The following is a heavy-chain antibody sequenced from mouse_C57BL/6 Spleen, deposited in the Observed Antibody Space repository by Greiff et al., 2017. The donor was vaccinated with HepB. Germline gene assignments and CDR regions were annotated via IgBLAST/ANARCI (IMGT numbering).Heavy chain of an antibody. CDR3: ARGSSGYPFAY. CDR2: ISSGSSTI. CDR1: GFTFSDYG. V-gene: IGHV5-17*01. J-gene: IGHJ3*01. Sequence: EVQVVESGGGLVKPGGSLKLSCAASGFTFSDYGMHWVRQAPEKGLEWVAYISSGSSTIYYADTVKGRFTISRDNAKNTLFLQMTSLRSEDTAMSYCARGSSGYPFAYWGQGTLVTVSA. D-gene: IGHD3-2*02.